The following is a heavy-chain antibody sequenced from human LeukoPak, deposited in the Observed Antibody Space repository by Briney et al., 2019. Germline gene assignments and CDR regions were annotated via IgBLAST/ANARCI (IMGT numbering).Heavy chain of an antibody. Sequence: GGSLRLSCAASGFTFSTYGMHWVRQAPGTGLEWVSLIRYGGGNKYYADSVKGRFTISRDNSKNTLYLQMNSLRAEDTAAYYCVKDPYGDYLRYFDYWGQGTLVTVSS. V-gene: IGHV3-30*02. CDR3: VKDPYGDYLRYFDY. D-gene: IGHD4-17*01. CDR2: IRYGGGNK. J-gene: IGHJ4*02. CDR1: GFTFSTYG.